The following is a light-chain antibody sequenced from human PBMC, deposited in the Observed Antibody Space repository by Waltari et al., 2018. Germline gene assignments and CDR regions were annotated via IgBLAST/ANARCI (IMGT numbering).Light chain of an antibody. CDR2: DVT. CDR1: TSDVGGCHY. CDR3: SSYRSSSTLVV. V-gene: IGLV2-14*03. Sequence: QSALTQPASLSGSPGQSITIPCTGTTSDVGGCHYLPSSQQYPGKVPKLLIYDVTKRPSGVSNRFSGSKSGSTASLTISGLQAEDEADYYCSSYRSSSTLVVFGGGTKLIVL. J-gene: IGLJ2*01.